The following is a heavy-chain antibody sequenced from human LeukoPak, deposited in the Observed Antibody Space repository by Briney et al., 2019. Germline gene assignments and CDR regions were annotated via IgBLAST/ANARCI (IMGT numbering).Heavy chain of an antibody. V-gene: IGHV4-4*07. CDR2: IYTSGST. CDR3: TSGWYEYYFDY. CDR1: GGSISSYY. J-gene: IGHJ4*02. Sequence: PSETLSLTCTVSGGSISSYYWSWIRQPAGKGLEWIGRIYTSGSTNYNPSLKSRVTMSVDTSKNQFSLKLSSVTAADTAMYYCTSGWYEYYFDYWGQGTLVTVSS. D-gene: IGHD6-19*01.